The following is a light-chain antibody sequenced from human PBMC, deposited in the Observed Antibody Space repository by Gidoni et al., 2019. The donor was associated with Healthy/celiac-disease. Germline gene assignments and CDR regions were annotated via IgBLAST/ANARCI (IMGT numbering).Light chain of an antibody. CDR3: QSYDSSLSGSV. J-gene: IGLJ2*01. CDR1: SSNIGAGYA. CDR2: GTS. Sequence: QSVLTQTPSVSGDPGQRVTISCTGRSSNIGAGYAVHWYQQLPGTAPKLLIYGTSNRPSGVPDRFSGSKSGTSASLAITGLQAEDEADYYCQSYDSSLSGSVFGGGTKLTVL. V-gene: IGLV1-40*01.